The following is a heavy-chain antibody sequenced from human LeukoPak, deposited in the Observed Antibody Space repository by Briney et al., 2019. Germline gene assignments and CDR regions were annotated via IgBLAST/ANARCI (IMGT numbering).Heavy chain of an antibody. D-gene: IGHD2-21*02. J-gene: IGHJ2*01. Sequence: GRSLRLSCAASGFTFDDYAMHWVRQAPGKGLEWVSGISYNSDTIAYADSVKGRFTISRDNAKNSLYLQMNSLRAEDTALYYCAKDYCGGDCYSGWYFDLWGRGALVTVSS. CDR2: ISYNSDTI. V-gene: IGHV3-9*01. CDR3: AKDYCGGDCYSGWYFDL. CDR1: GFTFDDYA.